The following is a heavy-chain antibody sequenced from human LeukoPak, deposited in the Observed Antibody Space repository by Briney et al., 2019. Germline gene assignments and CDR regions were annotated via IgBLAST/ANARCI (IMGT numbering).Heavy chain of an antibody. J-gene: IGHJ3*02. CDR2: IIPIFGTA. CDR1: GGTFSSYA. CDR3: ARDVDTAMAWRGAFDI. Sequence: SVKVSCKASGGTFSSYAISWVRQAPGQGLEWMGGIIPIFGTANYAQKFQGRVTITADKSTSTAYMELSSLRSEDTAVYYCARDVDTAMAWRGAFDIWGQGTMVTVSS. V-gene: IGHV1-69*06. D-gene: IGHD5-18*01.